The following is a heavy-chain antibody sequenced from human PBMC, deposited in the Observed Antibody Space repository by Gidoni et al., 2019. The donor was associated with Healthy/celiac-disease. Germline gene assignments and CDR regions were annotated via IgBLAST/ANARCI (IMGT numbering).Heavy chain of an antibody. J-gene: IGHJ2*01. CDR3: AGLYYYDSGPHWYFDL. CDR2: IYYSGST. D-gene: IGHD3-22*01. V-gene: IGHV4-31*03. Sequence: QVQLQESGPGLVKPSQTLSLPCTVSCGSLRSGGYYWSWIRQHPGKGMEWIGYIYYSGSTYSNPSLKSRVTKSLYTSKNQFSLKLSSVTAADTDVYYCAGLYYYDSGPHWYFDLWGRGTLVTVSS. CDR1: CGSLRSGGYY.